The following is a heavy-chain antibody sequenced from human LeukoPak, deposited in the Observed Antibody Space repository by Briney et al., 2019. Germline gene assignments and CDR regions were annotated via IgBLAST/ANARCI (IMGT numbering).Heavy chain of an antibody. Sequence: GGSLRLSCEPSGFPFSSYWMLWVRHAPGEGLVWVSRISGDGTIKTYADFVRGRFIVSRDNTKNILYLQMNSLKVEDTATYFCSRSQFDYWGQGVLVTVSS. CDR2: ISGDGTIK. V-gene: IGHV3-74*03. CDR3: SRSQFDY. J-gene: IGHJ4*02. CDR1: GFPFSSYW.